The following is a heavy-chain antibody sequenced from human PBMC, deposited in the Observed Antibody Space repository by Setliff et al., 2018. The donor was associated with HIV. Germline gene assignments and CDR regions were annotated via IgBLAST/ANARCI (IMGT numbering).Heavy chain of an antibody. CDR1: GFTLSNTY. CDR3: ARATGQALWGYYYYMDV. J-gene: IGHJ6*03. D-gene: IGHD3-9*01. CDR2: LYGSGDS. V-gene: IGHV3-66*02. Sequence: GGSLRLSCAASGFTLSNTYMAWVRQAPGKRPEWVSTLYGSGDSYHADSVKGRFTLSRDTSKNTMYLQMNSLRREDTAVYYCARATGQALWGYYYYMDVWGKGTTVTVSS.